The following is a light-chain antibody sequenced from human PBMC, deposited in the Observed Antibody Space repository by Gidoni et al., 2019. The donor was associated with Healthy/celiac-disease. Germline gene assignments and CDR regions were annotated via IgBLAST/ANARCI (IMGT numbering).Light chain of an antibody. J-gene: IGKJ4*01. V-gene: IGKV3-15*01. CDR1: QSVSSN. Sequence: EIVITQSPATLSVSPGERATLSCRASQSVSSNLAWYQQKPGQAPRLLIYGASTRATGIPARFSGSGSGTEVTLTISSLQSEDFAVYYCQQYNNWLSSFGGGTKVEIK. CDR3: QQYNNWLSS. CDR2: GAS.